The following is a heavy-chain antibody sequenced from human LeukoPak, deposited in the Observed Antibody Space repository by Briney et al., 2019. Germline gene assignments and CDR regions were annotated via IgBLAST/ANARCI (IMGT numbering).Heavy chain of an antibody. V-gene: IGHV4-39*07. J-gene: IGHJ4*02. CDR3: ARAPARQLWLYGRDYFDY. CDR2: IYYSGST. Sequence: SETLSLTCTVSGGSISSSSYYWGWIRQPPGKGLEWIGSIYYSGSTYYNPSLKSRVTISVDTSKNQFSLKLSSVTAADTAVYYCARAPARQLWLYGRDYFDYWGQGTLVTVSS. CDR1: GGSISSSSYY. D-gene: IGHD5-18*01.